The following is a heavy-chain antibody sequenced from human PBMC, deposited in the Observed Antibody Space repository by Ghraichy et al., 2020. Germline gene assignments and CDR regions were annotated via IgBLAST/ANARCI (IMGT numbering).Heavy chain of an antibody. V-gene: IGHV3-74*01. J-gene: IGHJ3*02. CDR1: GFTFSSYW. CDR3: ARDDRGAFDI. CDR2: IKSDGSST. Sequence: GESLNISCAASGFTFSSYWMHWVRQAPGKGLVWVSRIKSDGSSTSYADSVKGRFTISRDNAKNTLYVQMNSLSAEDTAVYYCARDDRGAFDIWGQGTMVTVSS. D-gene: IGHD1-14*01.